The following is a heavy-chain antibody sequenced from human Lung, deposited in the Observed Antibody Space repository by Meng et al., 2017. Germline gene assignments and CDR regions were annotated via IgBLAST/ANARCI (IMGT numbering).Heavy chain of an antibody. V-gene: IGHV3-23*01. Sequence: EVQLLESGGGLVQPGGSLRLSCAASGFTFSGYAMTWVRQAPGKELELVSSVSGSDDIAYYGDSVKGRVTISRDNSKNTLYLQMNSLRAEDTAVYFCAKDLGASSSYYFDYWGQGTLVTVSS. CDR3: AKDLGASSSYYFDY. CDR1: GFTFSGYA. J-gene: IGHJ4*02. CDR2: VSGSDDIA. D-gene: IGHD6-6*01.